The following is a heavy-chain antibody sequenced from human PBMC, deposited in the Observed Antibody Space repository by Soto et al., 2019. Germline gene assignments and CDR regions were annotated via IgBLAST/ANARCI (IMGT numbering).Heavy chain of an antibody. CDR3: ARLVHSNYYYYMDV. D-gene: IGHD6-13*01. Sequence: QLQLQESGPGLVKPSETLSLTCTVSGGSISSSSYYWGWIRQPPGKGLEWIGSIYYSGSTYYNPSLKSRVTISVDTSKNQFSLKLSSVTAADTAVYYCARLVHSNYYYYMDVWGKGTTVTVSS. V-gene: IGHV4-39*01. CDR2: IYYSGST. CDR1: GGSISSSSYY. J-gene: IGHJ6*03.